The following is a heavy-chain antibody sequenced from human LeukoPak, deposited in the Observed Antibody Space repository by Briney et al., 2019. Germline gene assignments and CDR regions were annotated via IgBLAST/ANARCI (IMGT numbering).Heavy chain of an antibody. CDR1: GFTVSSNY. D-gene: IGHD5-18*01. CDR3: ARGLPWGYGPTGDETYYMDV. Sequence: GGSLRLSCAASGFTVSSNYMSWVRQAPGKGLEWVSVIYSGGSTYYADSVKGRFTISRDNSKNTLYLQMNSLRAEDTAVYYCARGLPWGYGPTGDETYYMDVWGKGTTVTVSS. J-gene: IGHJ6*03. CDR2: IYSGGST. V-gene: IGHV3-53*01.